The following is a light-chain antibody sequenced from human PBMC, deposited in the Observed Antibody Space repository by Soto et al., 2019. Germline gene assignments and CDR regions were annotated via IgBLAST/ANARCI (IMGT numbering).Light chain of an antibody. CDR2: DAS. CDR3: HQYYGDWK. J-gene: IGKJ1*01. CDR1: QSISSW. Sequence: DIQMTPSPSTLAVSGKDRDIISCRAIQSISSWLALYQQPPGKAPKLLISDASILESGVPSRFSGNEEGTEVTVIICRLHCDAFPPYYGHQYYGDWKFGQGTKVDIK. V-gene: IGKV1-5*01.